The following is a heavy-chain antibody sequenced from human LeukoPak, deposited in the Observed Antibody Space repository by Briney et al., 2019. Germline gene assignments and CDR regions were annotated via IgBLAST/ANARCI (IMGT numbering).Heavy chain of an antibody. CDR3: ARDLGRRYYGSGSYYNP. D-gene: IGHD3-10*01. Sequence: SETLSLTCTVSGGSISSGSYYWSWIRQPAGKGLEWIGRIYINGSTNYNPSLKSRVTISVDTSKNQFSLKLSSVTAADTAVYYCARDLGRRYYGSGSYYNPWGQGTLVTVSS. V-gene: IGHV4-61*02. CDR2: IYINGST. J-gene: IGHJ5*02. CDR1: GGSISSGSYY.